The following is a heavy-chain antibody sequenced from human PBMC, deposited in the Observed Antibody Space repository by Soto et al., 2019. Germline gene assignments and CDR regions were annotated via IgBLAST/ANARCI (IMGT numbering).Heavy chain of an antibody. D-gene: IGHD1-20*01. V-gene: IGHV4-39*01. Sequence: SETLSLTCTVSGGSISSSSSYWAWVRPSPGQGLEWIVTIYYSGNTYYNPSLKRRVVVSGDTSKNQFSLKLKSVTAADTAVYYCARHVSRITGTRGLRTGQNCFDPWGQGTLVTVSS. CDR1: GGSISSSSSY. J-gene: IGHJ5*02. CDR2: IYYSGNT. CDR3: ARHVSRITGTRGLRTGQNCFDP.